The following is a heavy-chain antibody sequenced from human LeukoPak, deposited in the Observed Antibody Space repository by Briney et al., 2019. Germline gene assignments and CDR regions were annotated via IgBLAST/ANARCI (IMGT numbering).Heavy chain of an antibody. J-gene: IGHJ4*02. CDR3: ATWRGCFYDY. Sequence: ASVKVSCKASGYTFTAYYIHWVRQAPGQGLEWMGQIDPNSDGTKYAQKFQGRVTLTRDTSISTAYMQVSRLRSDDTAVYYCATWRGCFYDYWGQGTLVTVSS. CDR2: IDPNSDGT. CDR1: GYTFTAYY. D-gene: IGHD2/OR15-2a*01. V-gene: IGHV1-2*06.